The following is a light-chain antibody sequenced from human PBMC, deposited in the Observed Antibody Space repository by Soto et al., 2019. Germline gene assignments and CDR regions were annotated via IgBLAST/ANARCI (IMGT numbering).Light chain of an antibody. Sequence: QSVLTQPASVSGAPGQSIAISCTGTSSDVGGYNYVSWYQHHPGKAPKLMVYDVSNRPSGVSNRFSGSKSGNTASLTISGLQAYDEADYYCSSYKSSSTYVFGTGTKVTVL. V-gene: IGLV2-14*03. CDR1: SSDVGGYNY. CDR2: DVS. CDR3: SSYKSSSTYV. J-gene: IGLJ1*01.